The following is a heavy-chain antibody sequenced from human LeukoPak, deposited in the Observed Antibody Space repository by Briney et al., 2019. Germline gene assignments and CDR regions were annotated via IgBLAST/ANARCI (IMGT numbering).Heavy chain of an antibody. CDR1: GFNFSNPW. V-gene: IGHV3-15*01. CDR3: TTEGGWSFYFDY. CDR2: IKSKSDGGTP. Sequence: GGSLRLSCAASGFNFSNPWMSWVRQAPGKGLEWVGRIKSKSDGGTPDYAAPVKGRFAISRDDSKNTLYLQMNSLKTEDTAVYYCTTEGGWSFYFDYWGQGTLVTVSS. J-gene: IGHJ4*02. D-gene: IGHD2-15*01.